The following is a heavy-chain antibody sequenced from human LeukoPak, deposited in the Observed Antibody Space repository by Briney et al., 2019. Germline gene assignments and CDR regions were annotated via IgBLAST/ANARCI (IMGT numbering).Heavy chain of an antibody. D-gene: IGHD3-10*01. CDR3: ARGSITMVRGLIMAFDS. V-gene: IGHV3-64*01. Sequence: GGSLRLSRAASGFTFSTYAMHWVRQAPGKGLEYVSSVSSNGGSTYYANSVQGRFTISRDNSKNTLYLQMGSLRAEDMAVYYCARGSITMVRGLIMAFDSWGQGTLVTVSS. CDR2: VSSNGGST. CDR1: GFTFSTYA. J-gene: IGHJ4*02.